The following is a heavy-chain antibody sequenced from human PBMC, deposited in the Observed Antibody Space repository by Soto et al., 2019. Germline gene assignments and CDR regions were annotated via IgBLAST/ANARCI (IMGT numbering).Heavy chain of an antibody. CDR3: ARDTVLTGMFDL. Sequence: LSLTCTVSGGSIGSYHWSWVRQPPGKGLEWIASVYYTGTTNYNPSLGSRVTISIDAPENQISLKLTFVTAADTAFYYCARDTVLTGMFDLWGQGTLVTVSS. CDR2: VYYTGTT. V-gene: IGHV4-59*01. J-gene: IGHJ5*02. D-gene: IGHD4-17*01. CDR1: GGSIGSYH.